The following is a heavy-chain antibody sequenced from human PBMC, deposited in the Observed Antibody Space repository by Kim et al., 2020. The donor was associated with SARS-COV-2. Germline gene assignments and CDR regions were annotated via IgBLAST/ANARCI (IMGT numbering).Heavy chain of an antibody. J-gene: IGHJ5*02. CDR1: GGSFSGYY. Sequence: SETLSLTCAVYGGSFSGYYWSWIRQPPGKGLEWIGEINHSGSTNYNPSLKSRVTISVDTSKNQFSLKLSSVTAADTAVYYCASFYYYGSGSYYTARWFDPWGQGTLVTVSS. CDR2: INHSGST. V-gene: IGHV4-34*01. D-gene: IGHD3-10*01. CDR3: ASFYYYGSGSYYTARWFDP.